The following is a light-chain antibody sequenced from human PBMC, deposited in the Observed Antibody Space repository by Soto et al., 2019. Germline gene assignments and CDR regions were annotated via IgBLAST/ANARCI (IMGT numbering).Light chain of an antibody. Sequence: QSALTQPPSASGSPGQSVTISCTGSSSDIGGDDFVSWYQQHPGKVPKLLIYEGTKRPSGGPDGFSASKTGNTASLTATGRQDDDEADDYCCAAAGSKNNELFGPGTKLTVL. CDR1: SSDIGGDDF. CDR3: CAAAGSKNNEL. V-gene: IGLV2-8*01. J-gene: IGLJ1*01. CDR2: EGT.